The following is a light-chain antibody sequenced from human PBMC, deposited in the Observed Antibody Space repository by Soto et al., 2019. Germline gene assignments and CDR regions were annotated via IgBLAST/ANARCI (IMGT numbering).Light chain of an antibody. Sequence: DIQMTHSPSTLSASVGDSVTVTCRASQVISTSLAWYQVKPGKAPKLLIYAASTLESGVPSRFSATVSGTEFSLTITSLQPEDFATYYCQQLFDSPITFGQGTRLEI. J-gene: IGKJ5*01. CDR3: QQLFDSPIT. CDR1: QVISTS. V-gene: IGKV1-9*01. CDR2: AAS.